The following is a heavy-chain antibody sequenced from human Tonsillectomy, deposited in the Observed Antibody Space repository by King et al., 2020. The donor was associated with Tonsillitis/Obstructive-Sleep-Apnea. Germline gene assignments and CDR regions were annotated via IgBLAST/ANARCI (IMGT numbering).Heavy chain of an antibody. CDR1: GFTFSSYA. Sequence: VQLVESGGGVVQPGRSLRLSCAASGFTFSSYAMHWVRQAPGKGLEWVADISYDGSNKYYADSVKGRFTISRENSKNTLYLQMNSLRAEDTAVHYCAGVVSAPFGGVTYYMDVWGQGTPVTVSS. CDR3: AGVVSAPFGGVTYYMDV. V-gene: IGHV3-30*01. CDR2: ISYDGSNK. D-gene: IGHD3-3*01. J-gene: IGHJ6*03.